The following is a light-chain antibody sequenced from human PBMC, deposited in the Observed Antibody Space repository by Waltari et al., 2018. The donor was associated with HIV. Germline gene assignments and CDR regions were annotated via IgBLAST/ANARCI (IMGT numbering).Light chain of an antibody. CDR2: DAS. V-gene: IGKV3-11*01. J-gene: IGKJ4*01. CDR1: QSVRSL. Sequence: EIVLTQSPATLSLPHGERATRSCGASQSVRSLIAWYQQKPGQAPRLLIYDASNRATGIPARFSGSGSGTDFTLTISSLEPEDFAVYYCQQRSNWPLTFGGGTEVEIK. CDR3: QQRSNWPLT.